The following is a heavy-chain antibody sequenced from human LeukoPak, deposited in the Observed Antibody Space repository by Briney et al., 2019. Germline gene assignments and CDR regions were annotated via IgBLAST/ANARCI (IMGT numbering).Heavy chain of an antibody. V-gene: IGHV5-51*01. J-gene: IGHJ5*02. D-gene: IGHD3-10*01. Sequence: GESLKISCKGSGYSFTSYWIGWVRQMPGKGLEWMGIIYPGDSDTRYSPSFQGQVTISADKSISTAYLQWSSLKASDTAMYYCARLALGSGSYFPSWFDPWGQGTLVTVSS. CDR1: GYSFTSYW. CDR2: IYPGDSDT. CDR3: ARLALGSGSYFPSWFDP.